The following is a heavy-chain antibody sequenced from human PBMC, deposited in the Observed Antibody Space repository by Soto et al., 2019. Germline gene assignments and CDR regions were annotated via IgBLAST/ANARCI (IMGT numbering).Heavy chain of an antibody. D-gene: IGHD3-10*01. J-gene: IGHJ6*02. Sequence: VSLTCAVYGGSFSGYYWSWIRQPPGKGLEWIGEINHSGSTNYNPSLKSRVTISVDTSKNQFSLKLSSVTAADTAVYYCASGITMVRGYYYGMDVWGQGTTVTVSS. CDR2: INHSGST. CDR3: ASGITMVRGYYYGMDV. CDR1: GGSFSGYY. V-gene: IGHV4-34*01.